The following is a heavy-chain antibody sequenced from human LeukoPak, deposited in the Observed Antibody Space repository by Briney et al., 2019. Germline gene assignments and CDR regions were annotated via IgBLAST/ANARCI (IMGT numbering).Heavy chain of an antibody. CDR1: GGSISSYY. CDR2: IYTSGST. V-gene: IGHV4-4*09. J-gene: IGHJ4*02. D-gene: IGHD3-22*01. Sequence: SETRSLTCTVSGGSISSYYWSWIRQPPGKGLEWIGYIYTSGSTNYNPSLKSRVTISVDTSKNQLSLKLSSVTAADTAVYYCARHEYDSSGYYAYYFDYWGQGTLVTVSS. CDR3: ARHEYDSSGYYAYYFDY.